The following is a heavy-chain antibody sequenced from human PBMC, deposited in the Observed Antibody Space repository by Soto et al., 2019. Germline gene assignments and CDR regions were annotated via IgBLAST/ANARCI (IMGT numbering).Heavy chain of an antibody. CDR3: AKNGSITMIVVVSHFDY. D-gene: IGHD3-22*01. Sequence: GGSLRLSCATSGFTFSSYAMSWVRQAPGKGLEWVSAISGSGGSTYYADSVKGRFTISRDNSKNTLYLQMNSLRAEDTAVYYCAKNGSITMIVVVSHFDYWGQGTLVPVYS. CDR2: ISGSGGST. V-gene: IGHV3-23*01. CDR1: GFTFSSYA. J-gene: IGHJ4*02.